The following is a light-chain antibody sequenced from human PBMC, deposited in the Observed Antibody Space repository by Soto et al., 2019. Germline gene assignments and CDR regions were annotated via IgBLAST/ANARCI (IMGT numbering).Light chain of an antibody. CDR2: EVS. V-gene: IGLV2-14*01. CDR3: SSYTSISTV. J-gene: IGLJ2*01. Sequence: QSALTQPASVSGSPGHSITISCTGTSSDVGGYNYVSWYQQHPGKAPKLMIYEVSNRPSGVSNRFSGSKSGNTASLTISGLQAEDEADYYCSSYTSISTVFGGGTKLTVL. CDR1: SSDVGGYNY.